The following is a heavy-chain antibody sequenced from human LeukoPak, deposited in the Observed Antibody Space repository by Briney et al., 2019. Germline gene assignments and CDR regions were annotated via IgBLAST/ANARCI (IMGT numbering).Heavy chain of an antibody. CDR3: ARIPMIRRERRIDAFDI. CDR2: IYHSGST. Sequence: PSETLSLTCTVSGGSISSSSYYWGWIRQPPGKGLEWIGSIYHSGSTYYNPSLKSRVTISVDTSKNQFSLKLSSVTAADTAVYYCARIPMIRRERRIDAFDIWGQGTMVTVSS. J-gene: IGHJ3*02. V-gene: IGHV4-39*07. D-gene: IGHD3-22*01. CDR1: GGSISSSSYY.